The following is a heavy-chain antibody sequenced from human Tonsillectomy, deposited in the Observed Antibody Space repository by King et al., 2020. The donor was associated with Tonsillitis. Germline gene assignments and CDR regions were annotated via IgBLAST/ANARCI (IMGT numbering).Heavy chain of an antibody. V-gene: IGHV3-30*18. D-gene: IGHD3-10*01. CDR1: EFTFRSFA. CDR3: AKSGLLSGWGTYYNARRVNRAFDM. J-gene: IGHJ3*02. Sequence: VQLVESGGGVVQPGRSLRVSCAASEFTFRSFAMHWVRQAPGKGLEWVAFISYDGRNTYYADSVKGRFTISRDNSKSTLYLQMNTLRPEDTAMYYCAKSGLLSGWGTYYNARRVNRAFDMWGQGTKVIVSS. CDR2: ISYDGRNT.